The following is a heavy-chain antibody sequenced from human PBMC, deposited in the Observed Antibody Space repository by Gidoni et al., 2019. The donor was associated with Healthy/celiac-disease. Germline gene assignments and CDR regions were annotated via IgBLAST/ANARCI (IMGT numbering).Heavy chain of an antibody. V-gene: IGHV3-30-3*01. Sequence: QVQLVESGGGVVQPGRSLRLSCAASGFPFSSYAMHWVRQAPGKGLEWVAVISYDGSNKYYADSVKGRFTISRDNSKNTLYLQMNSLRAEDTAVYYCARDRGSSGWGPMGVWGKGTTVTVSS. D-gene: IGHD6-19*01. CDR1: GFPFSSYA. CDR3: ARDRGSSGWGPMGV. J-gene: IGHJ6*03. CDR2: ISYDGSNK.